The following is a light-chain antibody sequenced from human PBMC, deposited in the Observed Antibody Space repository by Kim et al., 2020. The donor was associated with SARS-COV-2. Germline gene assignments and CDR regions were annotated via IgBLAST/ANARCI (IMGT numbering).Light chain of an antibody. CDR2: GAS. J-gene: IGKJ1*01. V-gene: IGKV3-15*01. Sequence: EIVMTQSPATLSVSPGERATLSCRASQSVSSKLAWYQQKPGQAPRLLIYGASTRATGIPARFSGSGSGTEFTLTISSLQSEDFAVYYWQQYNDWPPLTFGQETKVDIK. CDR1: QSVSSK. CDR3: QQYNDWPPLT.